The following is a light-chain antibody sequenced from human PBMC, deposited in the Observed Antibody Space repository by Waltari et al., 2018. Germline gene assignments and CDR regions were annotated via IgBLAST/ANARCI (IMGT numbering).Light chain of an antibody. J-gene: IGLJ2*01. V-gene: IGLV2-23*01. CDR3: CSYVGTNNYHL. Sequence: QSALTQPASVSGSPGQSVTISCTEDRSDVGSYSVVSWYQQRPGKPPKILMYEDFKRPSGISNRFSGSKSGNTASLTISGLQAEDEADYYCCSYVGTNNYHLFGGGTKLTVL. CDR1: RSDVGSYSV. CDR2: EDF.